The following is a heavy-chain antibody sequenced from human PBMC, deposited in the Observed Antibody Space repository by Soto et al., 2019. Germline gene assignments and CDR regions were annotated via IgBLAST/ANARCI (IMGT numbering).Heavy chain of an antibody. CDR2: MNQHGSDI. J-gene: IGHJ4*02. CDR1: GFTFSSYW. CDR3: TTDTYCPATCYRGHGN. D-gene: IGHD2-8*02. V-gene: IGHV3-7*03. Sequence: EVQLVESGGDLVQPGGSLRLSCAASGFTFSSYWMVWVRQSPGKGLEWVANMNQHGSDIQYVDSVRGRFTISRNNARNLLYLQMNKLRVEDTAIYYCTTDTYCPATCYRGHGNWGQGTLVTVSS.